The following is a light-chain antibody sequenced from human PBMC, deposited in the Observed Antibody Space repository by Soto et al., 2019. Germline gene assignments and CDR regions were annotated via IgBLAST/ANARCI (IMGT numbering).Light chain of an antibody. J-gene: IGLJ3*02. Sequence: QSALTQPRSVSGSPGQSVTISCTGTSRDVGGYNYVSWYQQHPGKAPKLMLHHVSKRPSGVPDRFSASMSGNTASLTISGLQAADEADYYCCSYAGSYLWVFGGGAKLTVL. V-gene: IGLV2-11*01. CDR3: CSYAGSYLWV. CDR2: HVS. CDR1: SRDVGGYNY.